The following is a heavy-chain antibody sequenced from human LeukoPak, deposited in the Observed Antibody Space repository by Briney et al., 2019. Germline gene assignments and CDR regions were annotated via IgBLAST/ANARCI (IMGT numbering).Heavy chain of an antibody. CDR2: IIPIFGTA. CDR1: GGTFSSYA. D-gene: IGHD2-15*01. CDR3: ARDGNCSGGSCSGLFDY. Sequence: VASVKVSCKASGGTFSSYAISWVRQAPGQGLEWMGGIIPIFGTANYAQNFQGRVTITADESTSTAYMELSSLRSEDTAVYYCARDGNCSGGSCSGLFDYWGQGTLVTVSS. J-gene: IGHJ4*02. V-gene: IGHV1-69*01.